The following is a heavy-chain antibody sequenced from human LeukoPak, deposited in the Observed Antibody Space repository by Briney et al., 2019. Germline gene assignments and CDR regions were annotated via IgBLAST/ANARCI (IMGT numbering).Heavy chain of an antibody. CDR3: ARDTYYYGSGSYGYYYYYYMDV. J-gene: IGHJ6*03. CDR1: GGSFSGYY. V-gene: IGHV4-34*01. Sequence: PSETLSLTCAVYGGSFSGYYWSWIRQPPGKGLEWIGEINHSGSTNYNPSLKSRVTISVDTSKNQFSLKLSSVTAADTAVYYCARDTYYYGSGSYGYYYYYYMDVWGKGTTVTVSS. CDR2: INHSGST. D-gene: IGHD3-10*01.